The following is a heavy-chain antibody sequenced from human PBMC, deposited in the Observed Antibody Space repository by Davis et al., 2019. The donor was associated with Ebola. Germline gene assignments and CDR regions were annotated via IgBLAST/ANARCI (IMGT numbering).Heavy chain of an antibody. D-gene: IGHD4/OR15-4a*01. CDR3: ARVVYGDAVH. CDR2: ISDRGAT. J-gene: IGHJ4*02. CDR1: GGSLSNYF. Sequence: MPSETLSLTCNVSGGSLSNYFWNWIRQPPGKGLEWIGDISDRGATNYNPSLRSRVTLSIDTSQNHFSLKLRSVTAADTAVYYCARVVYGDAVHWCQGHLVTVSS. V-gene: IGHV4-34*01.